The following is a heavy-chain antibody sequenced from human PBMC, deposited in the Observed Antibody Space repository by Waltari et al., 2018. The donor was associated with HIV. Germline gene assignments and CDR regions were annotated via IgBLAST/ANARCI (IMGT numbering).Heavy chain of an antibody. D-gene: IGHD2-15*01. CDR3: AKEGVAYYYYGMDV. J-gene: IGHJ6*02. Sequence: EVQLVESGGGVVQPGRYLRLSCAASGFTFHYCAMHWVRPCTGKGLEWVSCISGISGSIGYADSVKGRITISRDNAKNSLYLQMNSLRAEDTALYYCAKEGVAYYYYGMDVWGQGTTVTVSS. V-gene: IGHV3-9*01. CDR2: ISGISGSI. CDR1: GFTFHYCA.